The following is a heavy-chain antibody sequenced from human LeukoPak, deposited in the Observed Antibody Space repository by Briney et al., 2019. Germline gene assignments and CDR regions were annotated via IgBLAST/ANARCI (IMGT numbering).Heavy chain of an antibody. J-gene: IGHJ6*03. D-gene: IGHD6-13*01. Sequence: ASVKVSCKASGYTFTGYYMHWVRQAPGQGLEWMGWINPNSGGTNYAQKFQGRVTMTRDTSISTAYMELSRLGSDDTAVYYCARGNSGSSSYYYYYYMDVWGKGTTVTVSS. CDR1: GYTFTGYY. CDR3: ARGNSGSSSYYYYYYMDV. CDR2: INPNSGGT. V-gene: IGHV1-2*02.